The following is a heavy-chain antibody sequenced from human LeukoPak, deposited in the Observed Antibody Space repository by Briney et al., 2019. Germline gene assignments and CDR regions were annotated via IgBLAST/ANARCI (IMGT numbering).Heavy chain of an antibody. D-gene: IGHD6-13*01. CDR3: ARDSGWWRFDF. CDR1: GFTFSSYW. V-gene: IGHV3-7*03. Sequence: PGGSLRLSCAASGFTFSSYWMHWVRQAPGQGLEWVASTKEDGSEKHYVDSVKGRFTISRDNGKNSLYLQMNSLRAEDTAVYYCARDSGWWRFDFWGQGTLVTVSS. CDR2: TKEDGSEK. J-gene: IGHJ4*02.